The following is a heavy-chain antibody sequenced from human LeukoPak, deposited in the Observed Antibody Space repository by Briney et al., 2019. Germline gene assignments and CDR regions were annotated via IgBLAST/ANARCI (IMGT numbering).Heavy chain of an antibody. CDR2: IYYSGST. CDR3: ARVHGSGSYSDY. V-gene: IGHV4-39*07. CDR1: GGSISSSSYY. Sequence: SETLSLTCTVSGGSISSSSYYWGWIRQPPGKGLGWIGSIYYSGSTYYNPSLKSRVTISVDTSKNQFSLKLSSVTAADTAVYYCARVHGSGSYSDYWGQGTLVTVSS. J-gene: IGHJ4*02. D-gene: IGHD3-10*01.